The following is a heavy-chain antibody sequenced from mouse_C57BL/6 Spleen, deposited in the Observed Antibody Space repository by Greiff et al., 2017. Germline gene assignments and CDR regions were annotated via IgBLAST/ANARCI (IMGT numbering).Heavy chain of an antibody. J-gene: IGHJ2*01. Sequence: QVQLQQSGAELARPGASVKLSCKASGYTFTSYGISWVKQRTGQGLEWIGEIYPRSGNTYYNEKFKGKATLTADKSSSTAYMELRSLTSEDSAVYFCARESNWDRGYYCDYWGQGTTLTVSS. CDR3: ARESNWDRGYYCDY. V-gene: IGHV1-81*01. CDR1: GYTFTSYG. CDR2: IYPRSGNT. D-gene: IGHD4-1*01.